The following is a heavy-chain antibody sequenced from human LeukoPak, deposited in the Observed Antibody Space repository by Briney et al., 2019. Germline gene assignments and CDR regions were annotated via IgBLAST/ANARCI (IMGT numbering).Heavy chain of an antibody. CDR1: GGSISSGSYC. Sequence: SQTLSLTCTVSGGSISSGSYCWNWIRQPAGKGLEWIGRIYTSGSTNYNPSLKSRVTISTDTSKNQFSLKLSSVTAADTAVYFCAREDRHGTSGVVGFDPWGQGTLVTVSS. V-gene: IGHV4-61*02. D-gene: IGHD3-3*01. J-gene: IGHJ5*02. CDR3: AREDRHGTSGVVGFDP. CDR2: IYTSGST.